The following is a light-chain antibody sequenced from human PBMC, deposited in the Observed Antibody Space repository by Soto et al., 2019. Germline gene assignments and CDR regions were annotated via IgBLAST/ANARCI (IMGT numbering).Light chain of an antibody. V-gene: IGLV1-40*01. CDR2: TNT. CDR3: QSYDSSLSPYV. CDR1: SSNFGAGYD. J-gene: IGLJ1*01. Sequence: QSLLRHPRAVSWAPGQRVTISCTGGSSNFGAGYDVHWYQQLPGTAPKLLIYTNTNRPSGVPDRFSGSKSGTSASLAITGLQAEDEPDYYCQSYDSSLSPYVFGAGTRVTVL.